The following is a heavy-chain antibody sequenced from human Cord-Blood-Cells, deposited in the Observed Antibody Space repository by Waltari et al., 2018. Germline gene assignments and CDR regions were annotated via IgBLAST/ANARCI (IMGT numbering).Heavy chain of an antibody. CDR1: GGSFSGYY. D-gene: IGHD2-2*01. V-gene: IGHV4-34*01. J-gene: IGHJ2*01. CDR2: INHSGST. CDR3: ARGLIVVVPAAASRSGWYFDL. Sequence: QVQLQQWGAGLLKPSETLSLTCAVYGGSFSGYYWSWLRQPPGQGLGWIGEINHSGSTNYNPSLKSRVTISVDTSKNQFSLKLSSVTAADTAVYYCARGLIVVVPAAASRSGWYFDLWGRGTLVTVSS.